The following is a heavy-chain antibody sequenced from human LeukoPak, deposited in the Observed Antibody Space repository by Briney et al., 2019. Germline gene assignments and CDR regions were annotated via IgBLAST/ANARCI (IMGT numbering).Heavy chain of an antibody. CDR1: GYTFTSYD. Sequence: ASVKVSCKASGYTFTSYDINWVRQATGQGLEWMGWRNPNSGNTGYAQKFQGRVTITRNTSISTAYMELSSLRSEDTAVYYCARGPHRVLYYYYYMDVWGKGTTVTVSS. CDR2: RNPNSGNT. J-gene: IGHJ6*03. D-gene: IGHD6-6*01. V-gene: IGHV1-8*03. CDR3: ARGPHRVLYYYYYMDV.